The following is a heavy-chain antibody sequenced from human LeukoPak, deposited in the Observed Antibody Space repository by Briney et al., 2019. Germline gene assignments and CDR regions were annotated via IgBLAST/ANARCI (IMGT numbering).Heavy chain of an antibody. CDR1: GYTFTSYD. D-gene: IGHD3-10*01. Sequence: ASVKVSCKASGYTFTSYDINWVRQATGQGLEWMGWMNPNSGNTGYAQKFQGRVTITRNTSISTAYMELSSLRSEDTAVYYCARSLVRGTDAFDIWGQGTMVTVSS. CDR2: MNPNSGNT. J-gene: IGHJ3*02. CDR3: ARSLVRGTDAFDI. V-gene: IGHV1-8*03.